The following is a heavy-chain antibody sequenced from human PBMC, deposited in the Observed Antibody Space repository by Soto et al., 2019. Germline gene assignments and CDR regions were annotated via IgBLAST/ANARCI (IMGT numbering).Heavy chain of an antibody. D-gene: IGHD3-16*01. CDR3: ARHVLGLGGWFDP. Sequence: QVQLQESGPGLVKPSVTLSLTCTVSGASISSSYWSWIRQPPGKGLDWIGDIYYSGSTNYNPSLTGRGTISVDTSKNQFSLNLSSVTAADTAVYYCARHVLGLGGWFDPWGQGTLVTVSS. CDR2: IYYSGST. CDR1: GASISSSY. J-gene: IGHJ5*02. V-gene: IGHV4-59*08.